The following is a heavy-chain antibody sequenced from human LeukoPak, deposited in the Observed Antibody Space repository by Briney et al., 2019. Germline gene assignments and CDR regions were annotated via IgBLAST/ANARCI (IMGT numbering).Heavy chain of an antibody. CDR2: IYYSGST. J-gene: IGHJ4*02. V-gene: IGHV4-59*01. D-gene: IGHD3-9*01. CDR1: GDSIRDYH. CDR3: ARGNDILTGWDYFDY. Sequence: SETLSLTCTVSGDSIRDYHCNWIRQPPGKGLEWIGYIYYSGSTNYNPSLKSRVTISVDTSKNQFSLKLSSVTAADTAVYYCARGNDILTGWDYFDYWGQGTLVTVSS.